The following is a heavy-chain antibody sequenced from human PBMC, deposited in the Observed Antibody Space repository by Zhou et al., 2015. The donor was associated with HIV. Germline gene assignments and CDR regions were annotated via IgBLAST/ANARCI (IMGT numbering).Heavy chain of an antibody. D-gene: IGHD1-26*01. Sequence: QVQLVESGGGVVQPGGSLRLSCAASGFTFSSYGMHWVRQAPGKGLEWVAFIRYDGSNKYYADSVKGRFTISRDNSKNTLYLQMNSLRAEDTAVYYCAKGQWEQQSPFDYWGQGTLVTVSS. V-gene: IGHV3-30*02. CDR1: GFTFSSYG. CDR2: IRYDGSNK. J-gene: IGHJ4*02. CDR3: AKGQWEQQSPFDY.